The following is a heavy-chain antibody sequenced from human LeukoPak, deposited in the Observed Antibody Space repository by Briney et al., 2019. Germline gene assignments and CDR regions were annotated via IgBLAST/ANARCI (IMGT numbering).Heavy chain of an antibody. CDR1: GFSVRSNC. Sequence: GGSPRLSCSASGFSVRSNCMFWVRQAPGKGLEWVSAVYSDGNAYYADSVKGRFTISRDISANTLNLHMNSLRAEDTALYFCAGALHYNYYETRYFAYWGQGTPVTVSS. CDR2: VYSDGNA. CDR3: AGALHYNYYETRYFAY. J-gene: IGHJ4*02. D-gene: IGHD3-22*01. V-gene: IGHV3-53*01.